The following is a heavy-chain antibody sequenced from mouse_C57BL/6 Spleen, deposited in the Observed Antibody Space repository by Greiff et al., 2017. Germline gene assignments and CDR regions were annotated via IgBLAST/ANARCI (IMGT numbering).Heavy chain of an antibody. Sequence: QVQLQQSGAELVRPGTSVKVSCKASGYAFTNYLIEWVKQRPGQGLEWIGVINPGSGGTNYNEKFKGKATLTADKSSSTAYMQLSSLTSEDSAVYFCARSSRSSPSWFAYWGQGTLVTVSA. CDR2: INPGSGGT. CDR1: GYAFTNYL. V-gene: IGHV1-54*01. J-gene: IGHJ3*01. D-gene: IGHD1-1*01. CDR3: ARSSRSSPSWFAY.